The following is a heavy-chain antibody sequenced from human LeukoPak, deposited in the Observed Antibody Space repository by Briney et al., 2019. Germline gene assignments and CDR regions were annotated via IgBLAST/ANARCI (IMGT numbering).Heavy chain of an antibody. V-gene: IGHV4-31*03. Sequence: SQTLSLTCTVSGGTISSGGYYWSWIRPHPGKDLVWVGYIYYSGSTYYNPSLKSRVTITVGTSKNQFSLKLSSVTAADTAVYYCARGLSDYGGLTDDAFDIWGQGTMVTVSS. CDR3: ARGLSDYGGLTDDAFDI. CDR2: IYYSGST. CDR1: GGTISSGGYY. D-gene: IGHD4-23*01. J-gene: IGHJ3*02.